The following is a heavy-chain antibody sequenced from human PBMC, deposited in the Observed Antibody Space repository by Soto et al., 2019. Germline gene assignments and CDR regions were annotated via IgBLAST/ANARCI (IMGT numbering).Heavy chain of an antibody. J-gene: IGHJ4*02. CDR2: IKEDGSEK. Sequence: GGSLRLSCAASGFRFSGYAMHWVRQAPGKGLEWVAKIKEDGSEKYYADSVKGRFIISRDNARNSVYLQMNSLRAEDTAVYYCARVRPGNYRDYWGQGTLVTVSS. CDR3: ARVRPGNYRDY. V-gene: IGHV3-7*03. CDR1: GFRFSGYA. D-gene: IGHD3-10*01.